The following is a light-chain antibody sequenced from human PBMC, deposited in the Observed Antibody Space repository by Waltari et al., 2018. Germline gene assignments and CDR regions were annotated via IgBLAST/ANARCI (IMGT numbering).Light chain of an antibody. CDR3: QAWDSSTVV. CDR2: QDT. J-gene: IGLJ2*01. CDR1: KLGDRY. Sequence: SYELTQPPSVSVSPGQTAIITCSGDKLGDRYVCWYQHKSGQSPVLVIYQDTKRPSGIPERFSASNSGNRATLTISGTQAMDEADYYCQAWDSSTVVFGGGTKLTVL. V-gene: IGLV3-1*01.